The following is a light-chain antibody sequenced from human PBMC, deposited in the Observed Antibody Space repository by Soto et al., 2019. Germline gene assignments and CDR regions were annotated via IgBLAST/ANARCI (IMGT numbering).Light chain of an antibody. Sequence: DIQMTQSPSSLSASVGDRVTITCRASQSISNYLHWYQQRPGKAPKLLIYLASSLSSGVPSKFSGSGSGTDFTLTISVLQPEDTATYYGQQTYKTPLTFGQGTKVEIK. CDR2: LAS. CDR1: QSISNY. V-gene: IGKV1-39*01. J-gene: IGKJ1*01. CDR3: QQTYKTPLT.